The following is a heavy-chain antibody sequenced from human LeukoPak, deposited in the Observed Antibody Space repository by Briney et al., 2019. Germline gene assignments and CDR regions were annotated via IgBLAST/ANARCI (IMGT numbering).Heavy chain of an antibody. CDR1: GYTFTSYY. CDR3: AREGSTVTFDY. J-gene: IGHJ4*02. CDR2: INPSGGST. V-gene: IGHV1-46*01. Sequence: ASVKVSCKASGYTFTSYYMHWVRQAPGQGLEWMGIINPSGGSTSYAQKFQGRVTMIRDMSTSTVYMELSSLRSEDTAVYYCAREGSTVTFDYWGQGTLVTVSS. D-gene: IGHD4-11*01.